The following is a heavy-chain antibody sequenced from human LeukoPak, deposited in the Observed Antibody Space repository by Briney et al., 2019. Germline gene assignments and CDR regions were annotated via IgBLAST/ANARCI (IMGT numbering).Heavy chain of an antibody. CDR2: INYIGST. V-gene: IGHV4-39*01. CDR1: GGSISSSYYY. Sequence: SSETLSLTCSVSGGSISSSYYYWGWIRQPPGEGLEWIGSINYIGSTYYSPSLKSRVTISVDTSKNQFSLRLSSVTATDTAVYYCARQIDTSGYYYGYWGQGTLVTVSA. CDR3: ARQIDTSGYYYGY. J-gene: IGHJ4*02. D-gene: IGHD3-22*01.